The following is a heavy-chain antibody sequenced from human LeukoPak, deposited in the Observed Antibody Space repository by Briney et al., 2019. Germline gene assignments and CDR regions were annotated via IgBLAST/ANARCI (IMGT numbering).Heavy chain of an antibody. CDR3: SRGAEFDY. CDR1: GFTFNTFW. V-gene: IGHV3-49*04. Sequence: GGSLRLSCAASGFTFNTFWMNWVRQAPGKGLEWVGFIRRKAYGGATEYAASVKGRFTISRDDSKSIAYLQINSLKTEDTAVYYCSRGAEFDYWGQGTLVTVSS. CDR2: IRRKAYGGAT. J-gene: IGHJ4*02.